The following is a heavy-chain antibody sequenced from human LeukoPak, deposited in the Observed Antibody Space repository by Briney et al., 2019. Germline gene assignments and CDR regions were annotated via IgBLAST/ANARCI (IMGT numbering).Heavy chain of an antibody. CDR1: GGSFSGYY. D-gene: IGHD3-10*01. J-gene: IGHJ6*03. CDR3: ARGSLFFYYYMDV. V-gene: IGHV4-34*01. CDR2: INHSGST. Sequence: SETLSLTCAVYGGSFSGYYWSWIRQPPGKGLEWIGEINHSGSTNYNPSLKSRVTISVDTSETQFSLKLSSVTAADTAVYYCARGSLFFYYYMDVWGKGTTVTVSS.